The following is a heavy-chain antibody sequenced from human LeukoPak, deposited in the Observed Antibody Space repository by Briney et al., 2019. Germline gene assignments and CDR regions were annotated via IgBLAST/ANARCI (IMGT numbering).Heavy chain of an antibody. V-gene: IGHV3-74*01. J-gene: IGHJ3*02. Sequence: GGSLRLSCVASGFTFSSYWMHWVRQAPGKGLVWVSRINTDGSSTNYADSVKGRFTISRDNAKNTLYLQMNSLRAGDTALYYCGRPRDGYNRGAFGIWGQGTMVTVSS. CDR3: GRPRDGYNRGAFGI. D-gene: IGHD5-24*01. CDR1: GFTFSSYW. CDR2: INTDGSST.